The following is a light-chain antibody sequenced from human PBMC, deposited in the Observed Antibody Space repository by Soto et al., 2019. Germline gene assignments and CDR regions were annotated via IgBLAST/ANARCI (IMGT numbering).Light chain of an antibody. CDR3: QQYGSSPRT. J-gene: IGKJ1*01. CDR2: GAS. V-gene: IGKV3-20*01. Sequence: EIVVTQSPGTLSLSPGERATLSCRASQSVSSSYLAWYQQKPGQAPRPLIYGASSRATRIPNRFSGSGSGTDFTLTISRLEPEDFAVYYCQQYGSSPRTFGQGTKVEI. CDR1: QSVSSSY.